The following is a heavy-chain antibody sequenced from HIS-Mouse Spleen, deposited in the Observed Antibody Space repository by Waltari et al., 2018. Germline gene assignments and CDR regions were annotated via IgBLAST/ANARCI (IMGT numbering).Heavy chain of an antibody. J-gene: IGHJ2*01. D-gene: IGHD6-13*01. CDR2: IYYSGST. CDR1: GGSMCSTIYS. CDR3: AREIPYSSSWYDWYFDL. Sequence: QLQLQESGPGLVKPSKTLSRTRTVSGGSMCSTIYSWCCIRQPPGKGLEWIGSIYYSGSTYYNPSLKSRVTISVDTSKNQFSLKLSSVTAADTAVYYCAREIPYSSSWYDWYFDLWGRGTLVTVSS. V-gene: IGHV4-39*07.